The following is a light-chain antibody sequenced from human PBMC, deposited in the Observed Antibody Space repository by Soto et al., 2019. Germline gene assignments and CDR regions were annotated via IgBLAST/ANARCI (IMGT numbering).Light chain of an antibody. V-gene: IGKV1-12*01. J-gene: IGKJ2*01. CDR3: QQANSLPYT. CDR1: QGIGIY. Sequence: DIQMTQSPSSVSASVGDRVTITCRASQGIGIYLAWYQQKPGKAPKLVIYAASTLQSGVPSRFLGSGSGTHFTLTINSLQTEDFATFFCQQANSLPYTFGQGTKREIK. CDR2: AAS.